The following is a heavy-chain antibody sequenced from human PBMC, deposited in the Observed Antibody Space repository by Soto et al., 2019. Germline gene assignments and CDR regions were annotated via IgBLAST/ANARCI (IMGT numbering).Heavy chain of an antibody. Sequence: PSETLSLTCAVSGGSISSGVYSWSWIRQPPGKGLKWIGYIYHSGRTYYNPSLKSRVTISVDRSKNQFSLKLSSVTAADTAVYYCARGRGYSGYDPYANWFDPWGQGTLVTVSS. CDR1: GGSISSGVYS. D-gene: IGHD5-12*01. J-gene: IGHJ5*02. V-gene: IGHV4-30-2*01. CDR3: ARGRGYSGYDPYANWFDP. CDR2: IYHSGRT.